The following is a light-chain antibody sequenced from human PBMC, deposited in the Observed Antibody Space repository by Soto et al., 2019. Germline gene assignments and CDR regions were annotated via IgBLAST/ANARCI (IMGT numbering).Light chain of an antibody. Sequence: QSALTQPASVSGSPGQSITISCTGTSSDVGGYKYVSWYQQHPGKAPKFMIYDVSIRPSGVSNRFSGSKSGNTASLTISGLQAEDEADYYCCSYTSGSRYVFGPGTKLTVL. CDR2: DVS. CDR1: SSDVGGYKY. CDR3: CSYTSGSRYV. J-gene: IGLJ1*01. V-gene: IGLV2-14*01.